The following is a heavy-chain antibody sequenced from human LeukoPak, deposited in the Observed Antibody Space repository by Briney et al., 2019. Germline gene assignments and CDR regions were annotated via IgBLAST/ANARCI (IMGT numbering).Heavy chain of an antibody. J-gene: IGHJ4*02. CDR2: ISGSGGST. D-gene: IGHD3-10*01. V-gene: IGHV3-23*01. CDR3: AKVVSGWFGESYFDY. Sequence: GGSLRLSCAASGFTFSSYAMSWVPQPPGRGREWVSAISGSGGSTYYADSVKGRFTIPRDNSKNTLYLQMNSLRAEDTAVYYCAKVVSGWFGESYFDYWGQGTLVTVSS. CDR1: GFTFSSYA.